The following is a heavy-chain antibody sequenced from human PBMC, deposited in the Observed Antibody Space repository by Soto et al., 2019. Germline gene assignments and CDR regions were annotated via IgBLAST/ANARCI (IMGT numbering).Heavy chain of an antibody. Sequence: SETLSLTCTVSGGSISSGDYYWSRIRQPPGKGLEWIGYIYYSGSTYYNPSLKSRVTISVDTSKNQFSLKLSSVTAADTAVYYCASLTQPTEDNWFDPWGQGTLDTVSS. CDR3: ASLTQPTEDNWFDP. CDR1: GGSISSGDYY. J-gene: IGHJ5*02. CDR2: IYYSGST. V-gene: IGHV4-30-4*01.